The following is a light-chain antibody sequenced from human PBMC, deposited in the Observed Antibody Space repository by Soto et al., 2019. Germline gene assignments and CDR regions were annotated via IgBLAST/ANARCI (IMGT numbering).Light chain of an antibody. Sequence: QSALTQPASVSGSPGQSITISCTGTSSDVGGYNYVSWYQHHPGKAPKLKIYDVNNRPSGVSNRFSGSKSGNTASLTISGLQAEDEADYYCSSYTGSSNLLVFGGGTKLTVL. V-gene: IGLV2-14*03. J-gene: IGLJ2*01. CDR2: DVN. CDR3: SSYTGSSNLLV. CDR1: SSDVGGYNY.